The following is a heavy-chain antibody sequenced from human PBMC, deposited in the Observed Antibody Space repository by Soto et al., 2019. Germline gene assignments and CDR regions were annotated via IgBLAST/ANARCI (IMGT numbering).Heavy chain of an antibody. J-gene: IGHJ4*02. CDR3: ARGEYCSSTSCPFDY. V-gene: IGHV4-34*01. Sequence: SGTLSLTCAVYGGSLSGEYWSWIRLPPGKGLEWIGEINHSGSTNYNPSLKSRVTISVDTSKNQFSLKLSSVTAADTAVYYCARGEYCSSTSCPFDYWGQGTLVTVSS. CDR2: INHSGST. CDR1: GGSLSGEY. D-gene: IGHD2-2*01.